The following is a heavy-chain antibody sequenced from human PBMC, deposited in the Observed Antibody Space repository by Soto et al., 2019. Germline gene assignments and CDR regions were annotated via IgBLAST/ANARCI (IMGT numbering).Heavy chain of an antibody. V-gene: IGHV3-30*18. CDR1: GFTFSSYG. J-gene: IGHJ4*02. CDR2: ISYDGSNK. D-gene: IGHD3-10*01. Sequence: PGGSLRLSCAASGFTFSSYGIHWVRQAPGKGLEWVAVISYDGSNKYYADSVKGRFTISRDNAKNTLFLQMNSLRAEDTAMYKCAKDRGRWYYYGSGSYLAIDYWGQGTLVTVSS. CDR3: AKDRGRWYYYGSGSYLAIDY.